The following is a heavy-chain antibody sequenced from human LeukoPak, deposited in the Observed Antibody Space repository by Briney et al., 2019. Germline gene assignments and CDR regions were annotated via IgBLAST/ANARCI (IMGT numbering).Heavy chain of an antibody. Sequence: SETLSLTCTVSGGSISSYYWSWIRQPPGKGLEWIGYIYYSGSTNYNPSLKSRVTISVDTSKNQFSLKLSSVTAADTAVYYCARVGAARNYYYYMDVWGKGTTVTVSS. CDR1: GGSISSYY. J-gene: IGHJ6*03. CDR3: ARVGAARNYYYYMDV. CDR2: IYYSGST. D-gene: IGHD6-6*01. V-gene: IGHV4-59*01.